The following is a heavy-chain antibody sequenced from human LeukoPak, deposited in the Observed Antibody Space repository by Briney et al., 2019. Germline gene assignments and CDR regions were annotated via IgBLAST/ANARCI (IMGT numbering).Heavy chain of an antibody. CDR1: GFTFSSYS. Sequence: GGSLRLSCAASGFTFSSYSMSWVRQAPGQGLEWVSAIGNSGDNTYYADSVKGRFTISRDNSKNTLYLQMNSLRAEDTAIYHCARGLGYCSRTSCYVAPFDYWGQGTLVTVSS. CDR2: IGNSGDNT. V-gene: IGHV3-23*01. D-gene: IGHD2-2*01. CDR3: ARGLGYCSRTSCYVAPFDY. J-gene: IGHJ4*02.